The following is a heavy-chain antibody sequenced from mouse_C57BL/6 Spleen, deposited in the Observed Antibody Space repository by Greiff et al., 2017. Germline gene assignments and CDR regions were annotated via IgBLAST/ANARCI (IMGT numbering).Heavy chain of an antibody. CDR2: IYPSDGST. V-gene: IGHV1-78*01. CDR1: GYTFTDYT. J-gene: IGHJ3*01. Sequence: QVQLQQSDAELVKPGASVKISCKASGYTFTDYTIPWMKQRPEQGLEWIGYIYPSDGSTKYNEKFKGKAILTADKSSSTAYMQLNSLTSEDSAVYFCARWLLRSGFAYWGQGTLVTVSA. CDR3: ARWLLRSGFAY. D-gene: IGHD2-3*01.